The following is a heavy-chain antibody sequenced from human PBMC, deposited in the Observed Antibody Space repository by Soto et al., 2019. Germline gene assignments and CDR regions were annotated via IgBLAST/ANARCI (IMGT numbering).Heavy chain of an antibody. D-gene: IGHD3-16*02. CDR1: GFTFSSYA. J-gene: IGHJ4*02. Sequence: EVQLLESGGGLVQPGGSLTLSCATSGFTFSSYAMVWVRQAAEKGLEWVASISNNGDTAYYADSVKGRFTISRGNSENTLYLQMTGLRAAYTALYFCAKSRVFIGAIVTLLDSWGQGTQVTVSS. CDR2: ISNNGDTA. CDR3: AKSRVFIGAIVTLLDS. V-gene: IGHV3-23*01.